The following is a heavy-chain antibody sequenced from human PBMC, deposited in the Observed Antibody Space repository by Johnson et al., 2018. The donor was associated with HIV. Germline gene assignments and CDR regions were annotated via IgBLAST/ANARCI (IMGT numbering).Heavy chain of an antibody. CDR1: GFTFSSYA. Sequence: VQLVESGGGLVQPGGSLRLSCAASGFTFSSYAMSWVRQAPGKGLEWVSAISGSGGSTYYADSVKGRFTISRDNSKNTLYLQMNSLRAEDTAVYYCARDSIEMATKSEDAFDIWGQGTMVTVSS. D-gene: IGHD5-24*01. V-gene: IGHV3-23*04. CDR3: ARDSIEMATKSEDAFDI. J-gene: IGHJ3*02. CDR2: ISGSGGST.